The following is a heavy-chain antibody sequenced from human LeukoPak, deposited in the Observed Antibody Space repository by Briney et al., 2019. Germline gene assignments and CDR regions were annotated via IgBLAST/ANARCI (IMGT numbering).Heavy chain of an antibody. CDR2: IIPIFGTA. CDR1: GGTFSSYA. D-gene: IGHD3-10*01. J-gene: IGHJ3*02. CDR3: ASRTEILPSGAQGAFDI. V-gene: IGHV1-69*06. Sequence: ASVKVSCKASGGTFSSYAISWVRQAPGQGLEWMGRIIPIFGTANYAQKFQGRGTITADKSTSTAYMELSSLRSEDTAVYYCASRTEILPSGAQGAFDIWGQGTMVTVSS.